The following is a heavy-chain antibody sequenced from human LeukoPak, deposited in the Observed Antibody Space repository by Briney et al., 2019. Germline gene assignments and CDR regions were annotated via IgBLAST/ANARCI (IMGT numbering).Heavy chain of an antibody. CDR3: AKGRSAAVTSALNY. V-gene: IGHV3-23*01. J-gene: IGHJ4*02. CDR2: ISANGVST. CDR1: GFTFSSYA. D-gene: IGHD4-23*01. Sequence: RGSLRLSCAASGFTFSSYAMNWVHQAPGKGLEWVSGISANGVSTYYADSVKGRFTISRDNSKTTLYLQMNSLRAEDTAVYYCAKGRSAAVTSALNYWGQGTLVTVSS.